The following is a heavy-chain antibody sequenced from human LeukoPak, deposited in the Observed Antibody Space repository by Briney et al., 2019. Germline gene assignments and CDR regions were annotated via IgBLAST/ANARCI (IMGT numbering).Heavy chain of an antibody. V-gene: IGHV1-58*02. CDR1: GFTFSSSA. D-gene: IGHD4-23*01. J-gene: IGHJ4*02. CDR2: IVVGGGNT. CDR3: AASRTVGNIIDDY. Sequence: SVKVSCKASGFTFSSSAMQWVRQARGQRLEWIGWIVVGGGNTNYAQKFQERVTISWDMSTTTAYMELSSLRSEDTAVYYCAASRTVGNIIDDYWGQGTLVTVSS.